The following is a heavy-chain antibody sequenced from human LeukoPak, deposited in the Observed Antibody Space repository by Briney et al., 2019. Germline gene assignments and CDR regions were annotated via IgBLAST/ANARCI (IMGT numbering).Heavy chain of an antibody. J-gene: IGHJ6*02. CDR3: ASSASSVGHYYYYYGMDV. CDR1: GGSFSGYY. Sequence: PSEALSLTCAVYGGSFSGYYWSWIRQPPGKGLEWIGEINHSGSTNYNPSLKSRVTISVDTSKNQFSLKLSSVTAADTAVYYCASSASSVGHYYYYYGMDVWGQGTTVTVSS. V-gene: IGHV4-34*01. CDR2: INHSGST. D-gene: IGHD3-10*01.